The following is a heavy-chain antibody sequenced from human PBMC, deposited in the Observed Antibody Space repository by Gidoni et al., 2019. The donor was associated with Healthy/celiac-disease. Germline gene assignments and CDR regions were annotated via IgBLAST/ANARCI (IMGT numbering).Heavy chain of an antibody. CDR1: GFTFPSSA. Sequence: QMQLVQSGPEVKKPGTSVKVSCKASGFTFPSSAMQWVRQARGQRLEWIGWIVVGSGNTNYAQKFQERVTISRDMSTSTAYMELSSLRSEDTAVYYCAADDMITFLWGQGTLVTVSS. CDR3: AADDMITFL. V-gene: IGHV1-58*02. CDR2: IVVGSGNT. J-gene: IGHJ4*02. D-gene: IGHD3-16*01.